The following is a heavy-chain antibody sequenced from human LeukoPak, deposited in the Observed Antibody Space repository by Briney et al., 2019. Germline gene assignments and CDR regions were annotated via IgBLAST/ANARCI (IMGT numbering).Heavy chain of an antibody. D-gene: IGHD5-12*01. Sequence: GGSLRLSCAASGFTFSSYAMHWVRQAPGKGLEWVAVISYDGSNKYYADSVKGRFTISRDNSKNTLYLQMNSLRAEDTAVYYCANTPMIVARNGMDVWGQGTTVTVSS. CDR1: GFTFSSYA. V-gene: IGHV3-30-3*01. CDR2: ISYDGSNK. CDR3: ANTPMIVARNGMDV. J-gene: IGHJ6*02.